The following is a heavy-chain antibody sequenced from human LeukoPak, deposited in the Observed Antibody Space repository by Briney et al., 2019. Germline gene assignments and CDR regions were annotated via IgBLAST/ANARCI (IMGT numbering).Heavy chain of an antibody. Sequence: PGGSLRLSCAASGFTFSNYVMSWVRQAPGKGLEWVSGISGSGDSTYYADSVKGRFTISRDNSKNTLYLQMNSLRVEDTAAYYCAKVRAPSGWFNSDYWGQGTLVPVCS. CDR2: ISGSGDST. V-gene: IGHV3-23*01. J-gene: IGHJ4*02. D-gene: IGHD6-19*01. CDR3: AKVRAPSGWFNSDY. CDR1: GFTFSNYV.